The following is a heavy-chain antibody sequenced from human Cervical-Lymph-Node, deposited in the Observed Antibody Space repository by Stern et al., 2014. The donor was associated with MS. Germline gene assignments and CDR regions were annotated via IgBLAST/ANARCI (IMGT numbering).Heavy chain of an antibody. CDR2: ISYDGSNK. Sequence: VHLVESGGGVVQPGRSLRLSCAASGFTLSSNAMHWVRQAPGKGLGWVAVISYDGSNKYYADSVKGRFTISRDNSKNTLSLQMNSLRVEDTAVYYCARGRGRDYYGMDVWGQGTTVTVSS. V-gene: IGHV3-30*04. CDR1: GFTLSSNA. D-gene: IGHD1-26*01. J-gene: IGHJ6*02. CDR3: ARGRGRDYYGMDV.